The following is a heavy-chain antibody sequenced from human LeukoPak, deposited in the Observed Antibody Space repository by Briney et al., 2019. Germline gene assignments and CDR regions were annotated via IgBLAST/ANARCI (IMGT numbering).Heavy chain of an antibody. J-gene: IGHJ4*02. CDR1: GFTFSSSA. D-gene: IGHD5-12*01. V-gene: IGHV3-23*01. CDR3: ARDLRGYDSYRFDY. CDR2: ISGSGGGT. Sequence: GGSLRLSCATSGFTFSSSAMSWVRQPPGKGLAWVSTISGSGGGTYYADSVKGRFTISRDNSKNTLYLQMNSLRAENTAVYYCARDLRGYDSYRFDYWGQGTLVTVSS.